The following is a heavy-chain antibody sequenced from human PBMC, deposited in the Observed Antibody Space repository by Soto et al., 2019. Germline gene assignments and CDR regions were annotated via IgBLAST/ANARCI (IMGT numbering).Heavy chain of an antibody. V-gene: IGHV3-30-3*01. CDR1: GFTFSSYA. CDR2: ISYDGSNK. CDR3: ARDRGEIIAADGTSYYYGMDV. J-gene: IGHJ6*02. Sequence: TGGSLRLSCAASGFTFSSYAMHWVRQAPGKGLEWAAVISYDGSNKYYADSVKGRFTISRGNSKNTLYLQMNSLRAEDTAVYYCARDRGEIIAADGTSYYYGMDVWGQGTRVTVSS. D-gene: IGHD6-13*01.